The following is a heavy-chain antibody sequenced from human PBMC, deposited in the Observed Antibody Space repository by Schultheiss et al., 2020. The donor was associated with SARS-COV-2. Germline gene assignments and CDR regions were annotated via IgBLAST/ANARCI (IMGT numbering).Heavy chain of an antibody. J-gene: IGHJ6*02. V-gene: IGHV3-21*01. CDR2: ISGSGGST. Sequence: GGSLRLSCAASGFTFSSYSMNWVRQATGKGLEWVSAISGSGGSTYYADSVKGRFTISRDNAKNSLYLQMNSLRAEDTAVYYCARAARYGQPGLYGMLVWGQGTTVTVSS. CDR1: GFTFSSYS. D-gene: IGHD5-18*01. CDR3: ARAARYGQPGLYGMLV.